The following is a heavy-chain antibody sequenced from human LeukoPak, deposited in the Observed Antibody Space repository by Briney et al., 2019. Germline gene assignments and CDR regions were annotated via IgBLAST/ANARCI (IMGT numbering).Heavy chain of an antibody. CDR1: GFTFDDYA. D-gene: IGHD3-10*02. CDR2: ISWNGGNI. CDR3: AELGITMIGGV. Sequence: GGSLRLSCAASGFTFDDYAMDWVRQAPGKGLEWVSGISWNGGNIGYADSVKGRFTISRDNAKNSLYLQMNSLRAEDTAVYYCAELGITMIGGVWGKGTTVTISS. V-gene: IGHV3-9*01. J-gene: IGHJ6*04.